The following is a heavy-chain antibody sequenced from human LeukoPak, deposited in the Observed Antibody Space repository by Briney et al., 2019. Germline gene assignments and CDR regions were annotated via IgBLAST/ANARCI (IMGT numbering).Heavy chain of an antibody. CDR1: GFIVSSNY. CDR3: ARENSQDAFDV. V-gene: IGHV3-53*01. D-gene: IGHD4-23*01. Sequence: GGSLRLSCAASGFIVSSNYMSWVRQAPGKGLECVSLMYSGGGTYYGDSVKGRFTISRDKSKNTLYLQMNSLRGEDTAVYYCARENSQDAFDVWGQGTMVTVSS. J-gene: IGHJ3*01. CDR2: MYSGGGT.